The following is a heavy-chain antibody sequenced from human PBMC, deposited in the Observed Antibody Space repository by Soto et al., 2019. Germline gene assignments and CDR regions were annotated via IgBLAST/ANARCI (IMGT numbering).Heavy chain of an antibody. J-gene: IGHJ4*02. V-gene: IGHV3-7*03. Sequence: PRGVLRLSCAASGFSFSNYWMAWVRQAPGKGLEWVANINRDGGERYHADSVQGRFTIFRDNSENSLYLQMNRLRAEDTAVYYCAGDATFCLDCWGRGTLVTVSS. CDR3: AGDATFCLDC. CDR1: GFSFSNYW. D-gene: IGHD3-16*01. CDR2: INRDGGER.